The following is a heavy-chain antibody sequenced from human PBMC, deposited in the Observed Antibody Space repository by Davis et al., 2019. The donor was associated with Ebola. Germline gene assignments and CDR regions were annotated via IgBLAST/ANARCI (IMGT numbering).Heavy chain of an antibody. CDR1: GYTFGSYS. CDR2: INGGSGDT. Sequence: ASVKVSCKASGYTFGSYSIHWVRQAPGQGLEWVGWINGGSGDTKYSQNFQGRVTITRDTSASTAYMEVRSLRSDDTAVYYCARDEDYWGQGTLVTVSS. CDR3: ARDEDY. J-gene: IGHJ4*02. V-gene: IGHV1-3*01.